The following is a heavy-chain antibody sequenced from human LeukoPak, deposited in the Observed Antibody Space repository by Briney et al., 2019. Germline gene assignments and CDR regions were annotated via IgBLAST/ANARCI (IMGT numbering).Heavy chain of an antibody. CDR3: ARHPELLWFGEPPYYFDY. Sequence: SQTLSLTCAVSGGSISSGGYSWSWIRQPPGKGLEGIGYIYHSGSTYYNPSLKSRVTISVDRSKNQFSLNLSSVTAAATAVYYCARHPELLWFGEPPYYFDYWGQGTLVTVSS. D-gene: IGHD3-10*01. CDR2: IYHSGST. J-gene: IGHJ4*02. CDR1: GGSISSGGYS. V-gene: IGHV4-30-2*01.